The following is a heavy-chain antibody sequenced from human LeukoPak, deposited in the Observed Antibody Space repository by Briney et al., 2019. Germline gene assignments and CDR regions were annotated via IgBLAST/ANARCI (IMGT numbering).Heavy chain of an antibody. D-gene: IGHD6-19*01. V-gene: IGHV3-13*01. Sequence: GGSLRLSCAASGFTFSSYDMHWVRQATGKGLEWVSAIGTAGDTYYPGSVKGRFTISRENAKNSSYLQMNSLRAGDTAVYYCARGWPGIAVAGPSWVWGQGTTVTVSS. CDR2: IGTAGDT. CDR1: GFTFSSYD. J-gene: IGHJ6*02. CDR3: ARGWPGIAVAGPSWV.